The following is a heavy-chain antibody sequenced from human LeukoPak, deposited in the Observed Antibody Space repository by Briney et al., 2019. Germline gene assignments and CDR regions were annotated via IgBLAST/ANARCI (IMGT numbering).Heavy chain of an antibody. Sequence: PGGSLRLSCSASGFTFSSYAMSWVRQAPGKGLEWVSAISGSGGSTYYADSVKGRFTISRDNSKNTLYLQMNSLRAEDTAVYYCAKFRDDIVVVTAISLDYWGQGTLVTVSS. CDR1: GFTFSSYA. CDR2: ISGSGGST. D-gene: IGHD2-21*02. V-gene: IGHV3-23*01. J-gene: IGHJ4*02. CDR3: AKFRDDIVVVTAISLDY.